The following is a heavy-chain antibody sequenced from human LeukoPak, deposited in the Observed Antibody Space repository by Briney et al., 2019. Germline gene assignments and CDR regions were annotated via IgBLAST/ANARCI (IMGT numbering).Heavy chain of an antibody. Sequence: GGPLRLSCGASGFTFRSYWMTWVRQAPGKALEGVANIKQDGSEKYYVHSVKGAFTHSRDNAKNSLYLQMNCRRGADPAVYYCASMTMVRGVNWLDPWGQGTPVTVSS. CDR3: ASMTMVRGVNWLDP. CDR2: IKQDGSEK. J-gene: IGHJ5*02. D-gene: IGHD3-10*01. V-gene: IGHV3-7*01. CDR1: GFTFRSYW.